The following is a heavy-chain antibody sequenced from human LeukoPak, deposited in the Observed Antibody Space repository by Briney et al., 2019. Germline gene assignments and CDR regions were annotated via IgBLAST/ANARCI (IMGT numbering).Heavy chain of an antibody. V-gene: IGHV3-7*04. Sequence: PGGSLRLSCAASGFTFSRYWMSWVRQAPGKGLEWVANIKQDGSEEHYVDSVKGRFTFSRDNAKNSLYLQMNSLRAEDTAVYYRARLAAGSDHFDYWGQGTLVTVSS. CDR2: IKQDGSEE. CDR3: ARLAAGSDHFDY. J-gene: IGHJ4*02. CDR1: GFTFSRYW. D-gene: IGHD6-25*01.